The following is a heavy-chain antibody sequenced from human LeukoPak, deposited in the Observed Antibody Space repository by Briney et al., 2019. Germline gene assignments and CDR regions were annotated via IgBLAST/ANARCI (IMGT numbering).Heavy chain of an antibody. CDR2: INSDGSIT. V-gene: IGHV3-74*01. CDR1: GFTFTTYW. J-gene: IGHJ4*02. D-gene: IGHD2-15*01. Sequence: GGSLRLSCAASGFTFTTYWMHWVRQAPGKGLVWVSHINSDGSITSYADSVKGRFTISRDNSKNTLYLQMNSLRAEDTAVYYCARDHSGGGDDFWGQGTLVTVSS. CDR3: ARDHSGGGDDF.